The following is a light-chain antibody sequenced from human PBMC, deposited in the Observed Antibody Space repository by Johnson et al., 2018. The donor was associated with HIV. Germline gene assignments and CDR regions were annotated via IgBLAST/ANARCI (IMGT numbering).Light chain of an antibody. CDR2: DNN. J-gene: IGLJ1*01. CDR3: GTWDSSLSAYV. V-gene: IGLV1-51*01. CDR1: SSNIGNNY. Sequence: QSVLTQPPSVSAAPGQKVTISCSGSSSNIGNNYVSWYQQLPGTAPKLLIYDNNKRPSGIPDRFSGSKSGTSATLGIIELQTGDEADYYCGTWDSSLSAYVFATGTKVPVL.